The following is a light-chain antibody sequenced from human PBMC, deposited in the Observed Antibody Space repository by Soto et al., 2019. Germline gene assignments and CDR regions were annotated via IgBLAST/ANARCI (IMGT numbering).Light chain of an antibody. V-gene: IGKV3-20*01. J-gene: IGKJ1*01. CDR3: QQYGSSPRT. Sequence: EIGLTQSPGTLSLSSGERATLSCRASQTLRRTYIAWYQQKPGQAPRLLIYGASSRATGIPDRFSGSGSGTDFTLTISRLEPEDFAVYYCQQYGSSPRTFGQGTKVDIK. CDR2: GAS. CDR1: QTLRRTY.